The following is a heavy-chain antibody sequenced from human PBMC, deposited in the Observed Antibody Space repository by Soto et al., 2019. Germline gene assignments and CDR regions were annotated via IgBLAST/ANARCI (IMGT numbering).Heavy chain of an antibody. CDR1: GGSISSYY. V-gene: IGHV4-59*01. D-gene: IGHD6-6*01. J-gene: IGHJ4*02. CDR3: AAPPRY. Sequence: SETLSLTCTVSGGSISSYYWSWIRQPPGKGLEWIGYIYDSGSTNYNPSHKSRVTISVDTSKNQFSLKLTSVTAADTAVYYCAAPPRYWGQGTLVTVSS. CDR2: IYDSGST.